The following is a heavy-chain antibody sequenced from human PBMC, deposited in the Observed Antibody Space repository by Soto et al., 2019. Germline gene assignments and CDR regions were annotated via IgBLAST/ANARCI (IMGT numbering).Heavy chain of an antibody. CDR2: LIHGGST. V-gene: IGHV4-34*12. Sequence: PSATLSLTCAIYGASLGGFHCTWLRQAPGEGLEWIGELIHGGSTNYNPSLKGRVSFSLDTSKNQFSLHLMSVTAADTAVYYCARSPLGYDYVRQTWREVGDSFDIWGRGTLVTVSS. CDR1: GASLGGFH. D-gene: IGHD3-16*01. CDR3: ARSPLGYDYVRQTWREVGDSFDI. J-gene: IGHJ3*02.